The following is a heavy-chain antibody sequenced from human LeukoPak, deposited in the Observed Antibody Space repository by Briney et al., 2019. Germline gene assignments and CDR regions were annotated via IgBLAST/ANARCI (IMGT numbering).Heavy chain of an antibody. CDR2: IYTSGST. V-gene: IGHV4-4*07. CDR3: ARHGELLSYYYYMDV. Sequence: SETLSLTCTVSGGSISSYYWSWLRQPAGKGLEWIGRIYTSGSTNYNPSLKSRVPMSVDTSKNQFSLKLSSVTAADTAVYYCARHGELLSYYYYMDVWGKGTTVTVSS. D-gene: IGHD1-26*01. J-gene: IGHJ6*03. CDR1: GGSISSYY.